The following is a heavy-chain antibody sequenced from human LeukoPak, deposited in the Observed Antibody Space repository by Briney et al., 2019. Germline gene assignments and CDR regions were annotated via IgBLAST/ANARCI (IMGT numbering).Heavy chain of an antibody. CDR1: GFTFSTYG. CDR3: AKNVPGRAIDD. D-gene: IGHD2-15*01. J-gene: IGHJ4*02. Sequence: GGSLRLSCAASGFTFSTYGMHWVRQAPGKGLEWVSTIGTSADTYYPDSVKGRFTISRDNSRNTLDLQMNSLRADDTAVYYCAKNVPGRAIDDWGQGTLVTVST. CDR2: IGTSADT. V-gene: IGHV3-23*01.